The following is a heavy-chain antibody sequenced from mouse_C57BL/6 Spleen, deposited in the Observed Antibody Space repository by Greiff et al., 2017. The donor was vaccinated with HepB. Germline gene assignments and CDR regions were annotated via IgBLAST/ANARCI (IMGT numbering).Heavy chain of an antibody. CDR1: GYTFTSYW. CDR2: IDPSDSYT. V-gene: IGHV1-50*01. J-gene: IGHJ4*01. CDR3: ARGSNWDMYYAMDY. Sequence: QVQLKQPGAELVKPGASVKLSCKASGYTFTSYWMQWVKQRPGQGLEWIGEIDPSDSYTNYNQKFKGKATLTVDTSSSTAYMQLSSLTSEDSAVYYCARGSNWDMYYAMDYWGQGTSVTVSS. D-gene: IGHD4-1*01.